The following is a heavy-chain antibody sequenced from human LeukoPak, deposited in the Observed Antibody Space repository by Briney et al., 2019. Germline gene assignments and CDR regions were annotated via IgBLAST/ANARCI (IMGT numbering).Heavy chain of an antibody. CDR1: GYTFTSSG. CDR2: ISAYNGNT. J-gene: IGHJ4*02. V-gene: IGHV1-18*01. Sequence: GASVKVSCKTSGYTFTSSGISWVRRAPGQGLEWMGWISAYNGNTNYAQKLQGRVTMTTDTSTSTAYMELRSLSSDDTAVYYCARGAADYGDYWGQGTLVTVSS. CDR3: ARGAADYGDY. D-gene: IGHD3-16*01.